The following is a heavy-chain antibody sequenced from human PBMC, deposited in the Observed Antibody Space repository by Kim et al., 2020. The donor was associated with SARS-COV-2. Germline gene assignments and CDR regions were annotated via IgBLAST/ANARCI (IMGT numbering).Heavy chain of an antibody. CDR1: GFTFSNAW. Sequence: GGSLRLSCAASGFTFSNAWMSWVRQAPGKGLEWVGRIKSKTDGGTTDYAAPVKGRFTISRDDSKNTLYLQMNSLKTEDTAVYYCTTGPPNYYDSSGWNYYYYGMDVWGQGTTVTVSS. CDR2: IKSKTDGGTT. V-gene: IGHV3-15*01. J-gene: IGHJ6*02. CDR3: TTGPPNYYDSSGWNYYYYGMDV. D-gene: IGHD3-22*01.